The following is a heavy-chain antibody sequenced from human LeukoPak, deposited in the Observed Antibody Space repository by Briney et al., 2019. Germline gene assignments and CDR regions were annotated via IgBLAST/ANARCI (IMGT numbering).Heavy chain of an antibody. Sequence: GRSLRLSCAASGFTFSSYAMHWVRQAPGKGLEWVAVISYDGSNKYYADSVKGRFTVSRDNSKNTLYLQMNSLRAEDTALYYCAKGIGPAVTRDYYYYMDVWGKGTTVTVSS. CDR1: GFTFSSYA. V-gene: IGHV3-30*01. D-gene: IGHD2-2*01. CDR2: ISYDGSNK. J-gene: IGHJ6*03. CDR3: AKGIGPAVTRDYYYYMDV.